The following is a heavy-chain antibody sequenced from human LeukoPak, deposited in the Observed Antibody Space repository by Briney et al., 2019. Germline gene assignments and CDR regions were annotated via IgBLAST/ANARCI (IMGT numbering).Heavy chain of an antibody. CDR3: AKFYSGYDTVDY. CDR1: GFTFSSYA. J-gene: IGHJ4*02. CDR2: ISGSDGST. V-gene: IGHV3-23*01. Sequence: PGGSLRLSCAASGFTFSSYAMSWVRQAPGKGLEWVSAISGSDGSTYYADSVKGRFTISRDNSKNTLYLQMNSLRAEDTAVYYCAKFYSGYDTVDYWGQGTLVTVSS. D-gene: IGHD5-12*01.